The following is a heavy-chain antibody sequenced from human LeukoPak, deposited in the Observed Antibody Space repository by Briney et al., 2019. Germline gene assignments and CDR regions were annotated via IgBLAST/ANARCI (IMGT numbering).Heavy chain of an antibody. Sequence: GGSLRLSCAASGFNFANHAMSWVRRTPGKGLEWVSAISGGGDITYYADSVTGRFTISRDNSKDTLFLQMHSLRPGDTAVYYCVREDTPATANYWGQGTLVTISS. CDR3: VREDTPATANY. CDR2: ISGGGDIT. CDR1: GFNFANHA. J-gene: IGHJ4*02. D-gene: IGHD2-21*02. V-gene: IGHV3-23*01.